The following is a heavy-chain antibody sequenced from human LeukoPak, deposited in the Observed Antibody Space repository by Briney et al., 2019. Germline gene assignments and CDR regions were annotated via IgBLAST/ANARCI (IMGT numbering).Heavy chain of an antibody. CDR2: IYYSGST. J-gene: IGHJ3*02. CDR3: ARERYYYDSSGYYPVDAFDI. Sequence: SETLSLTRTVSGGSISSYYWSWIRQPPGKGLEWIGYIYYSGSTNYNPSLKSRVTISVDTSKNQLSLKLSSVTAADTAVYYCARERYYYDSSGYYPVDAFDIWGQGTMVTVSS. CDR1: GGSISSYY. D-gene: IGHD3-22*01. V-gene: IGHV4-59*01.